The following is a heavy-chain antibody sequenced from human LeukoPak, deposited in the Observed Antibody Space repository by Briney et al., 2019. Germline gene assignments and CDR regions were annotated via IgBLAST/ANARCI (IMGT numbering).Heavy chain of an antibody. CDR1: GFTVSSNY. V-gene: IGHV3-53*01. CDR3: AKDGYSYGYDSFDY. J-gene: IGHJ4*02. CDR2: IYSGGST. D-gene: IGHD5-18*01. Sequence: GGSLRLSCAASGFTVSSNYMSWVRQDPGKGLEWVSVIYSGGSTYYADSVKGRFTISRDNSKNTLYLQMNSLRAEDTAVYYCAKDGYSYGYDSFDYWGQGTLVTVSS.